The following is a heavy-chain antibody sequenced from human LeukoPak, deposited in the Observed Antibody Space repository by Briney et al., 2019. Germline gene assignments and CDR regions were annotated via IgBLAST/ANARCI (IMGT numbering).Heavy chain of an antibody. CDR3: ARGATSLSYLDS. CDR2: IYYSGST. V-gene: IGHV4-59*01. J-gene: IGHJ4*02. D-gene: IGHD2/OR15-2a*01. CDR1: GGSISSSY. Sequence: PSETLPLTCTVSGGSISSSYWSWIRQPPGKGLEWIGYIYYSGSTNYNPSLKSRVTISVDTSKNQFSLKLSSVTAADTAVYYCARGATSLSYLDSRGQGTLVTVSS.